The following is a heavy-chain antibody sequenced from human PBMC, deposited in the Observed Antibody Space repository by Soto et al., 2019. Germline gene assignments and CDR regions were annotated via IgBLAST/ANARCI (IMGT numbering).Heavy chain of an antibody. D-gene: IGHD5-12*01. V-gene: IGHV4-39*01. CDR3: ARWVDIVATITYFDY. CDR1: GGSISSSSYY. J-gene: IGHJ4*02. CDR2: IYYSGST. Sequence: SETLSLTCTVSGGSISSSSYYWGWIRQPPGKGLEWIGSIYYSGSTYYNPSLKSRVTISVDTSKNQFSLKLSSVTAADTAVYYCARWVDIVATITYFDYWGQGTLVTVSS.